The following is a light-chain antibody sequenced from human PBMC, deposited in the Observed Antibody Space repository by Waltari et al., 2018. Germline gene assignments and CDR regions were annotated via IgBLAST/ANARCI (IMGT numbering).Light chain of an antibody. Sequence: QSALTQPAFVSGSPGQSITISCTGTSNDVGGYGYVSWYQQYPDKAPQLVIYEVSYRASGISTRFSGSKSGNTASLTISGLQAEDEADYYCSSHTSTVPHVFGTGTRVTVV. CDR3: SSHTSTVPHV. J-gene: IGLJ1*01. V-gene: IGLV2-14*01. CDR2: EVS. CDR1: SNDVGGYGY.